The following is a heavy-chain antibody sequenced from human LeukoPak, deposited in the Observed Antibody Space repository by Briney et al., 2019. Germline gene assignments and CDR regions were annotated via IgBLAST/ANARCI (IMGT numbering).Heavy chain of an antibody. D-gene: IGHD6-13*01. J-gene: IGHJ4*02. CDR1: GYTFTSYD. V-gene: IGHV1-8*01. CDR2: MNPNSGNT. CDR3: ARRQSLYGWQLVGY. Sequence: GASVTVSCKASGYTFTSYDINWVRQAAGQGLEWMGWMNPNSGNTGYAQKFQGRVTMTRNTSISTAYMELSSLRSDDTAVYYFARRQSLYGWQLVGYWGQGTLVTVSS.